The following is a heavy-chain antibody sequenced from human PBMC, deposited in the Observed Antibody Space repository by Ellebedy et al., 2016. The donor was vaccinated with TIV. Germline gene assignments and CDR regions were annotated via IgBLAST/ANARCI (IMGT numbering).Heavy chain of an antibody. V-gene: IGHV3-11*04. J-gene: IGHJ2*01. CDR2: ISSSGTSR. D-gene: IGHD2-21*01. CDR3: SRPRWGSAVIRHFDL. Sequence: PGGSLRLSCAASGFTFSDYYMSWVRQAPGKGLEWISYISSSGTSRFYADSVRGRFTISRDNANNSLSLEMNSLRADDSAMYYCSRPRWGSAVIRHFDLWGRGTLVSVSS. CDR1: GFTFSDYY.